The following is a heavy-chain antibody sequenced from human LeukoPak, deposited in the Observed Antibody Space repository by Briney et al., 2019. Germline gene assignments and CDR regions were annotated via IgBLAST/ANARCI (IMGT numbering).Heavy chain of an antibody. Sequence: SETLSRTCTVSGRSISSSSYYWGWIRQPPGKGLEWIGSIYYSGSTYYNPSLKSRVTISVDTSKNQFSLKLNSVTAADTAVYYCARAVAVTSWFDPWGQGTLVTVSS. CDR2: IYYSGST. J-gene: IGHJ5*02. CDR3: ARAVAVTSWFDP. CDR1: GRSISSSSYY. D-gene: IGHD6-19*01. V-gene: IGHV4-39*07.